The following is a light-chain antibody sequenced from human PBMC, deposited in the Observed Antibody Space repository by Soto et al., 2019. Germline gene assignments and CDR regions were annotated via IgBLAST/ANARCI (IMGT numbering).Light chain of an antibody. CDR3: QQSSDIPYT. CDR2: AAS. Sequence: DIQMTQSPSSLSASVGDRVTITCRASQTISTYLNWYQQNPGKAPKLLIYAASSLQIGVPSRFSGSGSGTDFTLTISSLQPEDFATYYCQQSSDIPYTFGQGTKLEIK. CDR1: QTISTY. V-gene: IGKV1-39*01. J-gene: IGKJ2*01.